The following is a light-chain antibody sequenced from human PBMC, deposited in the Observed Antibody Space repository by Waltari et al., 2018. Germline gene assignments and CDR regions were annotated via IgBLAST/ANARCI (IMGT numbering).Light chain of an antibody. CDR2: GAS. V-gene: IGKV3-20*01. CDR3: QHYVSLPVT. Sequence: EIVLTQSPGTLSLSPGERATLSCRASQSVSRALAWYQQNPGQAPRLLIYGASNRATDIPDRFSGNGSGTDFSLIISRLEPEDFAVYYCQHYVSLPVTFGQGTKVEIK. J-gene: IGKJ1*01. CDR1: QSVSRA.